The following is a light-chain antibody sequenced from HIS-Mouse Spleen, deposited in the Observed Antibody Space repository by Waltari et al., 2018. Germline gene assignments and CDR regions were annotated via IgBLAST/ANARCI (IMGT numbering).Light chain of an antibody. J-gene: IGKJ4*01. Sequence: EIVLTQSPATLSLSPGERATLSCRASQRVSSYLAWYHQKPGQAPRPLIYVASTRATGIPARFSGSGSGTDFTLTISSLEPEDFAVYYCQQRSNWPTFGGGTK. CDR2: VAS. CDR3: QQRSNWPT. CDR1: QRVSSY. V-gene: IGKV3-11*01.